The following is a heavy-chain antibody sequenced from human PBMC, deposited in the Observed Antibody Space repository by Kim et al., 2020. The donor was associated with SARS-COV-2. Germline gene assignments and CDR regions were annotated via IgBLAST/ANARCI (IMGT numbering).Heavy chain of an antibody. J-gene: IGHJ6*02. Sequence: GGSMRLSCAASGFTFSSYAMHWVRQAPGKGLEWVAVISYDGSNKYYADSVKGRFTISRDNSKNTLYLQMNSLRAEDTAVYYCAREALLWFGDLGGMDVWGQGTTVTVSS. D-gene: IGHD3-10*01. CDR2: ISYDGSNK. CDR3: AREALLWFGDLGGMDV. CDR1: GFTFSSYA. V-gene: IGHV3-30*04.